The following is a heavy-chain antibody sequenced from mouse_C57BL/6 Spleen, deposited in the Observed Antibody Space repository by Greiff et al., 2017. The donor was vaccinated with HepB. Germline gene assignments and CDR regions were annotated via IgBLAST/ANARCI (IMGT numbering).Heavy chain of an antibody. J-gene: IGHJ3*01. CDR2: ISSGSSTI. Sequence: EVKLVESGGGLVKPGGSLKLSCAASGFTFSDYGMHWVRQAPEKGLEWVAYISSGSSTIYYADTVKGRFTISRDNAKNTLFLQMTSLRSEDTAMYVCARPGDSNSLCFAYWGQGTLVTVSA. CDR3: ARPGDSNSLCFAY. D-gene: IGHD2-5*01. CDR1: GFTFSDYG. V-gene: IGHV5-17*01.